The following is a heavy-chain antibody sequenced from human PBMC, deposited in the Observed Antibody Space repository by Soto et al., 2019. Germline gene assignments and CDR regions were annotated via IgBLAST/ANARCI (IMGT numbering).Heavy chain of an antibody. CDR2: IIPMFGTA. D-gene: IGHD2-15*01. CDR1: GGTFSSYV. J-gene: IGHJ1*01. CDR3: ARGSRDCSGGSCFPLPTAEYFRH. V-gene: IGHV1-69*13. Sequence: SSVKVSCKVSGGTFSSYVFSWLRQAPGQGLEWIGVIIPMFGTANHAQKFQGRVTLIADESTSTAYMELSSLRSEDTAVYYCARGSRDCSGGSCFPLPTAEYFRHWGQGTLVTVYS.